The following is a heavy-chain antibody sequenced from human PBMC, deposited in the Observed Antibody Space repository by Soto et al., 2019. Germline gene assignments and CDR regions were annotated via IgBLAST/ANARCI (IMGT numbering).Heavy chain of an antibody. D-gene: IGHD3-3*01. Sequence: QVQLQESGPGLVKPSETLSLTCTVSGDSVSGVSYYWSWLRQPPGKGLEWIGYYYYSGGTTDNASTQSRFTISVDTAKDQLSMTLMSVTAADPAVYYCARTPTTSGIVGVAIPNWFDPWGQGTRVNGSS. CDR1: GDSVSGVSYY. J-gene: IGHJ5*02. V-gene: IGHV4-61*01. CDR3: ARTPTTSGIVGVAIPNWFDP. CDR2: YYYSGGT.